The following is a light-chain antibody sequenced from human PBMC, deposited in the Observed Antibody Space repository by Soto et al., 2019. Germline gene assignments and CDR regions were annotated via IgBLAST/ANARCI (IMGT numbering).Light chain of an antibody. J-gene: IGKJ4*01. CDR3: LQGSHWPLT. CDR2: EVS. CDR1: QSLVYSDVNTY. V-gene: IGKV2-30*01. Sequence: DVVLTQSPLSLPVTLGRPASISCRSSQSLVYSDVNTYLTWFQQRPGQSPRRLLFEVSKRPSGVPDRFSGSGSGTDFALKISRVEAEDVGVYYCLQGSHWPLTFGGGTKVEIK.